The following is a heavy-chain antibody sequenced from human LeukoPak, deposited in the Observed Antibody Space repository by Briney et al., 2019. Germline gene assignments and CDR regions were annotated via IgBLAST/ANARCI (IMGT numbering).Heavy chain of an antibody. D-gene: IGHD3-10*01. CDR2: IWYDGSNK. V-gene: IGHV3-30*19. Sequence: PGGSLRLSCAASGFTFSSYGMHWVCQAPGKGLEWVAVIWYDGSNKYYADSVKGRFTISRDNSKNTLYLQMNSLRAEDTAVYYCARDVRFGELLYDWGQGTLVTVSS. J-gene: IGHJ4*02. CDR3: ARDVRFGELLYD. CDR1: GFTFSSYG.